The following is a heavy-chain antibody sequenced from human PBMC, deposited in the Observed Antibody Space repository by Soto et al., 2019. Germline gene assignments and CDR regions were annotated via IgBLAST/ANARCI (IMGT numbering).Heavy chain of an antibody. V-gene: IGHV4-4*07. D-gene: IGHD3-3*01. CDR2: IDTSGST. Sequence: SKTLSLTWTVGGSSKSKYYCNCIRQPAGKGLEWIGPIDTSGSTNYTPSLKSRVTMSVETSKKEFSLKLSSVDAADTALYYCARGGQDFWSGPFDYWGRGALVTVSS. J-gene: IGHJ4*02. CDR3: ARGGQDFWSGPFDY. CDR1: GSSKSKYY.